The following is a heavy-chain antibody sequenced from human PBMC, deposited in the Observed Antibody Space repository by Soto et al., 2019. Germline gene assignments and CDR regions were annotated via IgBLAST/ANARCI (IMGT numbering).Heavy chain of an antibody. J-gene: IGHJ4*02. CDR3: ARSRYGDYSTYFGY. Sequence: QVQLVQSGAEVKKPGSSVKVSCKASGGTFSSYTISWVRQAPGQGLEWMGRIIPILGIANYAQKFQGRVTITADKSTSTAYVELSSLRSEDTAVYYCARSRYGDYSTYFGYWGQGTLVTVSS. D-gene: IGHD4-17*01. V-gene: IGHV1-69*02. CDR1: GGTFSSYT. CDR2: IIPILGIA.